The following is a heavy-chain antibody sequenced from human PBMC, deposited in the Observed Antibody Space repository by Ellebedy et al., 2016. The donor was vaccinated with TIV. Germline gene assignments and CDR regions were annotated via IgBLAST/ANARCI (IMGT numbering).Heavy chain of an antibody. CDR3: ARKVSTAPYYSYGLDV. J-gene: IGHJ6*02. CDR1: GGSISNYY. D-gene: IGHD5/OR15-5a*01. Sequence: MPSETLSLPCTVSGGSISNYYWSWIRQPPGKGLDWIGHIYYSGSTNYNPSLQSRVTISVDTSKNQFFLKLTSVTAADTAVYYCARKVSTAPYYSYGLDVWGQGTTVTVSS. V-gene: IGHV4-59*08. CDR2: IYYSGST.